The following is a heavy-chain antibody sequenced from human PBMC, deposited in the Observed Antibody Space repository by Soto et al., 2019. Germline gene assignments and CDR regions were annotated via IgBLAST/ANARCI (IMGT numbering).Heavy chain of an antibody. D-gene: IGHD6-19*01. CDR1: GGSFSDYY. CDR2: IYYTGTT. CDR3: ADMRGQWLPRD. Sequence: PSETLSLTCAVYGGSFSDYYWAWIRQPPGKGLEWLGTIYYTGTTYYNPSLKSRVTLSVDTSKNQFSLNLNSVSAADTAVYFCADMRGQWLPRDWGQGTLVTVSS. J-gene: IGHJ4*02. V-gene: IGHV4-34*01.